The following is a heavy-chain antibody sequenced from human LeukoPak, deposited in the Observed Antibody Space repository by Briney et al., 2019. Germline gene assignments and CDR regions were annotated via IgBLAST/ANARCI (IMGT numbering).Heavy chain of an antibody. D-gene: IGHD1-26*01. CDR2: INSDGSST. CDR3: ARANSGSYYSDY. J-gene: IGHJ4*02. CDR1: GFNFSSYW. V-gene: IGHV3-74*01. Sequence: PGGSLRLSCAASGFNFSSYWMHWVRQAPGKGLVWVSRINSDGSSTSYADSVKGRFTISRDNAKNTLYLQMNSLRAEDTAVYYCARANSGSYYSDYWGQGTLVTVSS.